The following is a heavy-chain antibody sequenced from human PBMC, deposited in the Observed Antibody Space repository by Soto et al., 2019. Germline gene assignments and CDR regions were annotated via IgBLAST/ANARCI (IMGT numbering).Heavy chain of an antibody. CDR2: IFHSGST. V-gene: IGHV4-4*02. CDR1: GGSISNSNW. CDR3: AHRPIVGAAI. Sequence: PSETLSLTCAVFGGSISNSNWWTWVRQPPGKGLDWIGEIFHSGSTNYNSSLMGRVTISVDKANNQFSLKLSSVTAADTAAYYCAHRPIVGAAIWGQGTLVTAPQ. D-gene: IGHD1-26*01. J-gene: IGHJ4*02.